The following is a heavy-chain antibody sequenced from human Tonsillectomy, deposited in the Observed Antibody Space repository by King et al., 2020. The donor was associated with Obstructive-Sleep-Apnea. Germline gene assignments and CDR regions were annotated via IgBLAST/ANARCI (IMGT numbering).Heavy chain of an antibody. CDR2: ISAYNGNT. Sequence: QLVQSGAEVKKPGASVKVSCKASGYTFTNYGITWVRQAPGPGPEWMGWISAYNGNTNYAQKLQGRVTMTTDTSTSTAYMELRCLRSDDTAVYYCARVGGGYNLDFYYGMDVWGQGTTVTVSS. CDR3: ARVGGGYNLDFYYGMDV. V-gene: IGHV1-18*01. D-gene: IGHD5-24*01. CDR1: GYTFTNYG. J-gene: IGHJ6*02.